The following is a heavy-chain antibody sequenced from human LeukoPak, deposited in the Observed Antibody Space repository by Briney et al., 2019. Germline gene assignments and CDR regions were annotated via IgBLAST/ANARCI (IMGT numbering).Heavy chain of an antibody. CDR2: IKQDGSEK. CDR3: ARTMRGRYYDSSGYPDH. V-gene: IGHV3-7*01. Sequence: PGGSLRLSSAASGFTFSSYWMSWVRQAPGKGLEWVANIKQDGSEKYYVDSVKGRFTISRDNAKNSLYLQMSSLRAEDTAVYYCARTMRGRYYDSSGYPDHWGQGTLVTVSS. CDR1: GFTFSSYW. D-gene: IGHD3-22*01. J-gene: IGHJ5*02.